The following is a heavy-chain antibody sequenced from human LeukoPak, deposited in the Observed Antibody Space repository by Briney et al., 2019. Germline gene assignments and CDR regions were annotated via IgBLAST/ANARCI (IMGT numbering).Heavy chain of an antibody. CDR1: GGSFSGYY. V-gene: IGHV4-34*01. J-gene: IGHJ3*02. D-gene: IGHD3-16*02. Sequence: SETLSLTCAVYGGSFSGYYWSWIRQPPGKGLEWIGEINHSGSTNYNPSLKSRVTISVDTSKNQFSLKLSSVTAADTAVYYCARGVPTYDYVWGSYRNDAFDIWGQGTMVTVSS. CDR2: INHSGST. CDR3: ARGVPTYDYVWGSYRNDAFDI.